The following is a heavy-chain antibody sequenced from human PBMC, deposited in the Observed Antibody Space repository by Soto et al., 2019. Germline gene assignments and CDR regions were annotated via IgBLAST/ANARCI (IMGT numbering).Heavy chain of an antibody. CDR2: IYYTGNT. J-gene: IGHJ4*02. CDR3: AKYRRSNEDGFTLDF. D-gene: IGHD1-1*01. V-gene: IGHV4-59*02. CDR1: GGSVSPYY. Sequence: SDTLSLTCSISGGSVSPYYWSWIRQPPGKGLEWIGYIYYTGNTYYNPSLESRLSMSVDTSKNQFSLRLTSVTTADTAVYHCAKYRRSNEDGFTLDFWGQGTLVTVSS.